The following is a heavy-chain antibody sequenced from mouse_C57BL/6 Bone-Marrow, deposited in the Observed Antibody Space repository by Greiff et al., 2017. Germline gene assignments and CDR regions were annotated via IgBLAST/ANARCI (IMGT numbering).Heavy chain of an antibody. CDR1: GYTFTSYG. J-gene: IGHJ2*01. CDR2: IDPSSGNT. V-gene: IGHV1-81*01. D-gene: IGHD4-1*01. CDR3: ARNWASYYFDY. Sequence: QVQLQQSGAELARPGASVKLSCKASGYTFTSYGLSWVKQRTGQGLEWIGEIDPSSGNTYYNETFKGKATLTADKSSSTAYRELRSLTSEDSAVYFCARNWASYYFDYWGQGTTLTVSS.